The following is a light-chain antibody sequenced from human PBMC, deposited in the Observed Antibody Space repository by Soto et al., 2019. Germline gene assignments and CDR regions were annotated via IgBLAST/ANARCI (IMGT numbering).Light chain of an antibody. CDR3: QETYSSPRK. J-gene: IGKJ1*01. Sequence: DIQMTQSPSTLSASVGDRVTITCLASQSISSWLAWYQQKPGKAPKLLIYDASSLESGVPSRFSGSGSGTDFTLTISSLQPADFATYYCQETYSSPRKFGQGTKVDIK. CDR1: QSISSW. CDR2: DAS. V-gene: IGKV1-5*01.